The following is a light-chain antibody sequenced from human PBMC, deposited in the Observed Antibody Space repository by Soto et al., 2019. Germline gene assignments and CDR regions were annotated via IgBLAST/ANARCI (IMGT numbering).Light chain of an antibody. CDR1: QSISNH. V-gene: IGKV1-39*01. CDR3: QQRYSSPPT. J-gene: IGKJ1*01. CDR2: AAS. Sequence: DIQMTQSPSSLSASVEDRVIITCRASQSISNHLNWYQQKPGKAPKLLIFAASSLQSGVPSRFSGSRSGPDFTLTISRLQPEYFATYYCQQRYSSPPTFGQGTKVEIK.